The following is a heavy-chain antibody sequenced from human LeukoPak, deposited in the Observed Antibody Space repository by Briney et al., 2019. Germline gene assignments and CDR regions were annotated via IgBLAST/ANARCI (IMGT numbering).Heavy chain of an antibody. Sequence: GESLKISCKGSGYSFTSYWIGWVRQMPGKGLKWMGIIYPGDSDARYSPSFQGQVTISADKSISPAYLQWSSLKASDTAMYYCARRRIYYYGSSGYSSVDAFDIWGQGTMVTVSS. CDR2: IYPGDSDA. J-gene: IGHJ3*02. CDR1: GYSFTSYW. V-gene: IGHV5-51*01. D-gene: IGHD3-22*01. CDR3: ARRRIYYYGSSGYSSVDAFDI.